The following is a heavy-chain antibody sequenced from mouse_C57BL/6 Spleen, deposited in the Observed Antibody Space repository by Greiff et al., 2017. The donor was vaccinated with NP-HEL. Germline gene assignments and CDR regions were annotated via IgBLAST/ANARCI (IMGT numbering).Heavy chain of an antibody. CDR2: IHPNSGST. V-gene: IGHV1-64*01. CDR3: ARVGYYYGSSYGNAMDY. CDR1: GYTFTSYW. J-gene: IGHJ4*01. D-gene: IGHD1-1*01. Sequence: VQLQQPGAELVKPGASVKLSCKASGYTFTSYWMHWMKQRPGQGLEWIGMIHPNSGSTNYNEKFKSKATLTVDKSSSTAYMQLSSLTSEDSAVYYCARVGYYYGSSYGNAMDYWGQGTSVTVSS.